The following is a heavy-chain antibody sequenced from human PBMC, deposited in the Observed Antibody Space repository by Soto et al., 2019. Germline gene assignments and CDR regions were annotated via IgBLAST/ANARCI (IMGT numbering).Heavy chain of an antibody. D-gene: IGHD6-13*01. CDR1: GYIFTNYA. V-gene: IGHV1-3*01. CDR2: INAGNGNT. J-gene: IGHJ4*02. CDR3: VRDSGAKLSSS. Sequence: ASVKVSCKASGYIFTNYAIHWVRQAPGQRLEWMGWINAGNGNTKYSQKFQGRVTITRDTSASTAYMELRSLKSQDTAVYYCVRDSGAKLSSSWGQGNLVTVSS.